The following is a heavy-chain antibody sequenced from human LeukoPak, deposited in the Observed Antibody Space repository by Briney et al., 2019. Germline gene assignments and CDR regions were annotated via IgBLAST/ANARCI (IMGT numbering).Heavy chain of an antibody. CDR1: GHSTTRCYY. Sequence: SETLSLTCGISGHSTTRCYYWAWFRQSPGKGLEWIATFFQSEKSFYNASLKSRVIMSLDTSKSQFSLNLTSVTAADTAVYYCARVLPVPYLLDSWGQGTHVTASS. J-gene: IGHJ4*02. D-gene: IGHD2/OR15-2a*01. CDR3: ARVLPVPYLLDS. CDR2: FFQSEKS. V-gene: IGHV4-38-2*01.